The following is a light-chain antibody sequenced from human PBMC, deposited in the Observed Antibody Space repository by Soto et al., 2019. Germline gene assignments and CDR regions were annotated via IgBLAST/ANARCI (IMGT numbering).Light chain of an antibody. J-gene: IGKJ2*01. CDR1: QNVGSF. V-gene: IGKV1-39*01. CDR3: QQSYSDQYA. Sequence: DIQMTQSPSSLSASVGDRVSFTCRAGQNVGSFANWYQQKPGKAPRLLVYATSNLQSGVPSRISGSGSGTELTLTISRLQPEDFATYFCQQSYSDQYAFGQGKKLEI. CDR2: ATS.